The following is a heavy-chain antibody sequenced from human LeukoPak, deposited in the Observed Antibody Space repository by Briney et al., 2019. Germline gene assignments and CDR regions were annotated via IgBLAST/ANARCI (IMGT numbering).Heavy chain of an antibody. CDR2: IVSSSSTT. J-gene: IGHJ4*02. CDR1: GFTFSSYT. V-gene: IGHV3-48*04. CDR3: ARVATRGFDY. D-gene: IGHD5-12*01. Sequence: GGSLRLSCAASGFTFSSYTMNWGRQAPGKGLEWLSYIVSSSSTTYYADSVKGRFTISRDNAKNSLYLQMNSLRAEDTAVYYCARVATRGFDYWGQGTLVTVSS.